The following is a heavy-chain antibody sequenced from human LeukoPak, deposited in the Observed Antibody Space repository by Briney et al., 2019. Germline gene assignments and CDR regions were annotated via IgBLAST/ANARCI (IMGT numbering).Heavy chain of an antibody. CDR1: GFTFSSYA. Sequence: GGSLRLSCAASGFTFSSYAMSWVRQAPGKGLEWVSAISGSGGSTYYADSAKGRFTISRDNSKNTLYLQMNSLRAEDTAVYYCAKDHDYAMYYFDYWGQGTLVTVSS. J-gene: IGHJ4*02. V-gene: IGHV3-23*01. CDR3: AKDHDYAMYYFDY. CDR2: ISGSGGST. D-gene: IGHD3-16*01.